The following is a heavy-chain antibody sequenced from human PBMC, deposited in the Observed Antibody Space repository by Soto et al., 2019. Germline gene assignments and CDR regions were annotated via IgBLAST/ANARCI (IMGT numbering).Heavy chain of an antibody. CDR3: ATLSHDFWSGSQSCSFDP. CDR1: GYTFTSYG. CDR2: ISAYNGNT. Sequence: ASVKVSCKASGYTFTSYGISWVRQAPGQGLEWMGWISAYNGNTNYAQKLQGRVTMTTDTSTSTAYMELRSLRSEDTAVYYCATLSHDFWSGSQSCSFDPWGQGTLVTVSS. V-gene: IGHV1-18*01. J-gene: IGHJ5*02. D-gene: IGHD3-3*01.